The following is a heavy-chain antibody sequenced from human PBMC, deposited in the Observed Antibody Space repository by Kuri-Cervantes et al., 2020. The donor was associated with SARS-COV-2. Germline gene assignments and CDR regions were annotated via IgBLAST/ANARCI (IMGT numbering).Heavy chain of an antibody. V-gene: IGHV2-70*01. CDR1: GFSLTSTGMC. CDR3: ARHSSGSYCDY. CDR2: IDWDDNK. J-gene: IGHJ4*02. D-gene: IGHD6-19*01. Sequence: SGPTLVKPPQTLTLTCTFSGFSLTSTGMCVSWIRQPPGRALEWLAFIDWDDNKYYSTSLETRLTISKDTSKNQVILTMRSMDPADTATYYCARHSSGSYCDYWGQGTPVTVSS.